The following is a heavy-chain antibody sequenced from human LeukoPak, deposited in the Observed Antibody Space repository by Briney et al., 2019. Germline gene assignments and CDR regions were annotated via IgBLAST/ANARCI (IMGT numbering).Heavy chain of an antibody. CDR1: GVTLSNYG. D-gene: IGHD2-21*01. Sequence: GGSLRLSCAVSGVTLSNYGMSWVRQAPGKGLEWVAGISDSGGRTNYADSVTGRFTISRDNSKNTVYLHMNSLRVEDTAVYYCAKDWIQFNRVFDCFDSWGQGTLVTVSS. V-gene: IGHV3-23*01. CDR2: ISDSGGRT. J-gene: IGHJ4*02. CDR3: AKDWIQFNRVFDCFDS.